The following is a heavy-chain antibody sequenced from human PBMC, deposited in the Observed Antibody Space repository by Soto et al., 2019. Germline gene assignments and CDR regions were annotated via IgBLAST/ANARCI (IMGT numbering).Heavy chain of an antibody. CDR1: GFTFSDYS. D-gene: IGHD2-8*02. CDR3: ARVDCTGNNCRPYAYYPMDV. CDR2: IWFDGSIK. V-gene: IGHV3-33*08. Sequence: GGSLRLSCAASGFTFSDYSMNWVRQAPGKELEWVAIIWFDGSIKYYADSMKGRFTISRDNSKNTMYLQMNSLRAEDTAVYYCARVDCTGNNCRPYAYYPMDVWGPGTTVTVSS. J-gene: IGHJ6*02.